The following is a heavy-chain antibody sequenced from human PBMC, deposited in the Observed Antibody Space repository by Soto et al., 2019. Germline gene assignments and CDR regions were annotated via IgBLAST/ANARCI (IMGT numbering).Heavy chain of an antibody. CDR1: GYTFTSYA. CDR3: ARSNGPIGQYSYGFDY. Sequence: GASVKVSCKASGYTFTSYAMHWVRQAPGQRLEWMGWINAGNGNTKYSQKFQGRVTITRDTSASTAYMELSSLRSEETAVYYCARSNGPIGQYSYGFDYWGQGTLATVSS. D-gene: IGHD5-18*01. V-gene: IGHV1-3*01. CDR2: INAGNGNT. J-gene: IGHJ4*02.